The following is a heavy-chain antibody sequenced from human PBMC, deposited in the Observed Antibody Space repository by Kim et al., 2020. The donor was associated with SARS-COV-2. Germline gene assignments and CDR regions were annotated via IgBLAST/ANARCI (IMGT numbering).Heavy chain of an antibody. D-gene: IGHD3-16*01. V-gene: IGHV3-48*03. CDR2: TI. J-gene: IGHJ4*02. Sequence: TIYYAESVKGRFTISRDNAKNSLYLQMNSLRAEETAVYYCASTAYGYFDYWGQGTLVTVSS. CDR3: ASTAYGYFDY.